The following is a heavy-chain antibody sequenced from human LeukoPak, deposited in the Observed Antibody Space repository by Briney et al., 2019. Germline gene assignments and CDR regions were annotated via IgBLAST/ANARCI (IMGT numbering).Heavy chain of an antibody. V-gene: IGHV3-66*01. D-gene: IGHD3-3*01. J-gene: IGHJ3*02. CDR3: ARVFWEKDGFIGAFDI. CDR1: GFTVSGNY. CDR2: IYSGNST. Sequence: AGGLLRLSRSASGFTVSGNYMSWVRQAPGKGLESVSIIYSGNSTYYAHSVKGRFTIFRDKFKNTLHLHMKSLRAEDTALYYCARVFWEKDGFIGAFDIWGQGTMVTVSS.